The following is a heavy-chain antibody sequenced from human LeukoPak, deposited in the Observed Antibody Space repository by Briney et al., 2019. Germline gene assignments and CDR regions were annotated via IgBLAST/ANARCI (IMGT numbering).Heavy chain of an antibody. CDR1: GGSFSGYY. J-gene: IGHJ4*02. V-gene: IGHV4-59*01. CDR3: ARVRGVIGSPFDY. CDR2: IYYSGSS. D-gene: IGHD3-10*01. Sequence: PSETLSLTCAVYGGSFSGYYWSWIRQPPGKGLEWIGYIYYSGSSNYNPSLKSRVTISVDTSKNQFSLKLSSVTAADTAVYYCARVRGVIGSPFDYWGQGTLVTVSS.